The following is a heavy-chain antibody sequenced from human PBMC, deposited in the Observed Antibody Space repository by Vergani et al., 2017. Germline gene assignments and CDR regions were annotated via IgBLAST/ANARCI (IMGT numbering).Heavy chain of an antibody. CDR1: GFTFTAHG. V-gene: IGHV3-23*01. Sequence: EVQLLESGGGSAQPGESLRLSCVASGFTFTAHGLNWVRQAPGKGLEWVSTISSDGGSTYYADSEKGRFTISRDNSKNTLSLQMNSLTAEDTAIYYCAGPQGTSAYYYGGFDYWGQGILVTVSS. CDR2: ISSDGGST. CDR3: AGPQGTSAYYYGGFDY. J-gene: IGHJ4*02. D-gene: IGHD3-22*01.